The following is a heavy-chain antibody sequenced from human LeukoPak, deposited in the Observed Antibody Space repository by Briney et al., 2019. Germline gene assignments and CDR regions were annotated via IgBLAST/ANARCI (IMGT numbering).Heavy chain of an antibody. CDR3: ARGYFDSRGYYSPDTHDC. Sequence: GWSLRLSRAASVFIFRNYEMNWVRQAPGKGLEWVSYISSSGTTIYYVDSVMGRFTISRDNARNSLYLQMNSLRAEDTAVYYCARGYFDSRGYYSPDTHDCWGQGTLVTVSS. CDR1: VFIFRNYE. V-gene: IGHV3-48*03. J-gene: IGHJ4*02. D-gene: IGHD3-22*01. CDR2: ISSSGTTI.